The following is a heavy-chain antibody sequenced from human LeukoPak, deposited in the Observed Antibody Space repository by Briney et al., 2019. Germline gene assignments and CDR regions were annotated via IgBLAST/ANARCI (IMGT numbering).Heavy chain of an antibody. D-gene: IGHD5-12*01. CDR2: ISSDSSYI. CDR1: GFTFSSYS. CDR3: ARVRYSPSRNGIDW. V-gene: IGHV3-21*01. Sequence: GGSLRLSCAASGFTFSSYSMSWVRQAPGKGLEWVSAISSDSSYIYYADSMRGRFTISRDNAKKSLFLQMNSLRVADTAVYNCARVRYSPSRNGIDWWGQGTLVTVSS. J-gene: IGHJ4*02.